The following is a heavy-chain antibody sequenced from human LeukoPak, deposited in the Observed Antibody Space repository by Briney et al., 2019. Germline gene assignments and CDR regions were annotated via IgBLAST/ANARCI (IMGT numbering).Heavy chain of an antibody. CDR3: ARDRHSAHYD. D-gene: IGHD1-26*01. J-gene: IGHJ4*02. V-gene: IGHV3-7*01. CDR2: IKEDGSEK. CDR1: GFTFSNYW. Sequence: GGSLRLSCAASGFTFSNYWMSWVCEVPGKGLEWVANIKEDGSEKNYVDSVKGRFTIFRDNAKNSLYLQMNSLRAEDTAVYSCARDRHSAHYDWGQGTLVTVSS.